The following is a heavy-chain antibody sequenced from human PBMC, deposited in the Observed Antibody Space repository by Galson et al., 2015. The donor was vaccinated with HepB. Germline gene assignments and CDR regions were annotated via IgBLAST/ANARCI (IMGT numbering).Heavy chain of an antibody. J-gene: IGHJ3*02. CDR3: AREITGEGAFDI. CDR2: IVVDSGKI. V-gene: IGHV1-58*01. Sequence: SVKVSCKASGFTFSSSTVQWVRQARGQRLEWMGLIVVDSGKINYAQKFQERVTITRDMSTTTAYMELISLRSEDTAMYYCAREITGEGAFDIWGQGTRVTVSS. CDR1: GFTFSSST. D-gene: IGHD7-27*01.